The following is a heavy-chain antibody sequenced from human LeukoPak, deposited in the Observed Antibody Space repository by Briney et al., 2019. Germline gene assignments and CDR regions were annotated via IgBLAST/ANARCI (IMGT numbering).Heavy chain of an antibody. CDR1: GYTFTSYG. Sequence: ASVKVSCKASGYTFTSYGISWVRQAPGQGLEWMGWISAYNGNTNYAQKLQGRVTMTTDTSTSTAYMELRSLRSDDTAVYYCARGGITYYDFWSGYNYYYGMDVWGQGTTVTVSS. J-gene: IGHJ6*02. D-gene: IGHD3-3*01. V-gene: IGHV1-18*01. CDR3: ARGGITYYDFWSGYNYYYGMDV. CDR2: ISAYNGNT.